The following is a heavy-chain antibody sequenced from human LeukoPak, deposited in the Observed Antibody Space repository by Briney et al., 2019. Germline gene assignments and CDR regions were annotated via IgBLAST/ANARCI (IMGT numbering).Heavy chain of an antibody. CDR2: ISGSSKII. CDR1: GFTFSTDR. J-gene: IGHJ6*02. D-gene: IGHD2-2*01. CDR3: ARDYSSSGTFFGYYYGMDV. Sequence: PGGSLRLSCAASGFTFSTDRMNWVRQAPGKGLEWISYISGSSKIIHWAESLKGRFTISRDNAKNSLYLQMNSLRDEDTAVYYCARDYSSSGTFFGYYYGMDVWGQGTTVTVSS. V-gene: IGHV3-48*02.